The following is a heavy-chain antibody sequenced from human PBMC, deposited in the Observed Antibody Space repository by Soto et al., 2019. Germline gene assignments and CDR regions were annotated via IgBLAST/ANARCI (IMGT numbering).Heavy chain of an antibody. CDR1: GYTFTSYD. V-gene: IGHV1-8*01. D-gene: IGHD3-10*01. CDR2: MNPNSGNT. J-gene: IGHJ5*02. Sequence: ASVKVSCKASGYTFTSYDINWVRQATGQGLEWMGWMNPNSGNTGYAQKFQGRVTMTRNTSISTAYMELSSLRSEDTAVYYCAARLEITMVRGVPTTWGQGTLVTVSS. CDR3: AARLEITMVRGVPTT.